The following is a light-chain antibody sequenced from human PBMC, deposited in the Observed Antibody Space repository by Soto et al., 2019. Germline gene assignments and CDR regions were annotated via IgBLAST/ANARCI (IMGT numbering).Light chain of an antibody. V-gene: IGKV4-1*01. CDR3: QQYYNTPFT. CDR2: WAS. Sequence: DIVMTQSPDSLAVSLGERATINCKSSQSGLYSSNNKNYLTWYQQNPGQPPKLLIYWASTRESGVPDRFSGSGSGTDFTLTITSLQAEDLAVYYCQQYYNTPFTFGPGTKVYIK. CDR1: QSGLYSSNNKNY. J-gene: IGKJ3*01.